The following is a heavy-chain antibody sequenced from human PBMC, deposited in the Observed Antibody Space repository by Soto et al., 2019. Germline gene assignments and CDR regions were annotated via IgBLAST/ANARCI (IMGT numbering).Heavy chain of an antibody. Sequence: EKGLEWVSAISGSGGSTYYADSVKGRFTISRDNSKNTLYLQMNSLRAEDTAVYYFAKDKVPGIEAAGGLAYWGQGTLVIVSS. V-gene: IGHV3-23*01. CDR3: AKDKVPGIEAAGGLAY. J-gene: IGHJ4*02. D-gene: IGHD6-13*01. CDR2: ISGSGGST.